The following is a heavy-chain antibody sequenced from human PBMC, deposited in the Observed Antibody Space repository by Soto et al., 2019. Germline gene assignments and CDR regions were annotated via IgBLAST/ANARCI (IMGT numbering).Heavy chain of an antibody. D-gene: IGHD6-13*01. CDR2: IWYDGSNK. V-gene: IGHV3-33*01. Sequence: GGSLRLSCAASGFTFSSYGMHWVRQAPGKGLEWVAVIWYDGSNKYYADSVKGRFTISRDNSKNTLYLQMNSLRAEDTAVYYCARWYSSSWNNWFDPWGQGTLVTVSS. CDR3: ARWYSSSWNNWFDP. J-gene: IGHJ5*02. CDR1: GFTFSSYG.